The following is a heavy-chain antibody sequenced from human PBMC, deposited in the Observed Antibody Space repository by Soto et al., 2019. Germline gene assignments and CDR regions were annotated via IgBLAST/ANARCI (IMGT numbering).Heavy chain of an antibody. Sequence: GASVKVSCKASGGTFSSYAISWVRQAPGQGLEWMGGIIPIFGTANYAQKFQGRVTITADESTSTAYMELSSLRSEDTAVYYCASIEVPAALISYYYYYGMDVWGQGTTVTVSS. V-gene: IGHV1-69*13. CDR3: ASIEVPAALISYYYYYGMDV. J-gene: IGHJ6*02. CDR2: IIPIFGTA. CDR1: GGTFSSYA. D-gene: IGHD2-2*01.